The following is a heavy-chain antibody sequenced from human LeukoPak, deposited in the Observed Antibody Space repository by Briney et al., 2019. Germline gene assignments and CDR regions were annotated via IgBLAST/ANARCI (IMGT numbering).Heavy chain of an antibody. CDR3: ARDGATVAFDY. J-gene: IGHJ4*02. Sequence: PSETLSLTCAVYGGSFSGYYWSWIRQPPGKGLEWIGEINHSGSTNYNPSLKSRVTISVDTSKNQFSLKLSSVTAADTAVYYCARDGATVAFDYWGQGTLVTVSS. V-gene: IGHV4-34*01. D-gene: IGHD4-23*01. CDR1: GGSFSGYY. CDR2: INHSGST.